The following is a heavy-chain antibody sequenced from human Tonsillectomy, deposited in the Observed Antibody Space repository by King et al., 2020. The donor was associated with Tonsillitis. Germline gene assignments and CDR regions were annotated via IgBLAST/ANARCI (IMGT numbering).Heavy chain of an antibody. CDR3: ARGNGYGDYVFDAFDI. V-gene: IGHV4-59*01. Sequence: QLQESGPGLVKPSETLSLTCTVSGGSISSYYWSWIRQPPGKGLEWIGYIYYSGSTNYNPSLKSRVTISVDTSKNQFSLKLSSVTAADTAVYYCARGNGYGDYVFDAFDIWGQGTMVTVSS. CDR2: IYYSGST. D-gene: IGHD4-17*01. CDR1: GGSISSYY. J-gene: IGHJ3*02.